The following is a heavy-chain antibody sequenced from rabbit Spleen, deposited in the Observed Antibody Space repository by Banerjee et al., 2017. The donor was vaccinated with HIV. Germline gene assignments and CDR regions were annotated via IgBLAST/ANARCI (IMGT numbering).Heavy chain of an antibody. Sequence: QSMEESGGEMVKPGASLTLTCKASGFSLSRSYWLWRVRQAPGKGLEWIARIVGGSSGSTHYASWAKGRFTISKPSSTTVTLQMTRLTAADTATYFCARGSGDVGWGYLIWGQGTLVTVS. CDR2: IVGGSSGST. V-gene: IGHV1S40*01. D-gene: IGHD2-1*01. CDR1: GFSLSRSYW. CDR3: ARGSGDVGWGYLI. J-gene: IGHJ3*01.